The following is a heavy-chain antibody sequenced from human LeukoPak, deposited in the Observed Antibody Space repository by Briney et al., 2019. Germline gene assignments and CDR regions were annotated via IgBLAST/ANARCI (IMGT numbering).Heavy chain of an antibody. V-gene: IGHV4-59*08. CDR1: GGPISSYY. CDR3: ARHAQASSSWPYYFHY. J-gene: IGHJ4*02. CDR2: IYHSGST. Sequence: SETLSLTCTVSGGPISSYYWSWIRQPRGKGLEWIGYIYHSGSTNYNPSLKSRVTISVDTSKNQFSLKLTSVTAADTAVYYCARHAQASSSWPYYFHYWGQGTLVTVSS. D-gene: IGHD6-13*01.